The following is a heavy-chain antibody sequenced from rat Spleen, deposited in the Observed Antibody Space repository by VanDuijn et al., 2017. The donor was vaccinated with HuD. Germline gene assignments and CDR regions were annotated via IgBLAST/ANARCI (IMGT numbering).Heavy chain of an antibody. CDR3: ATAKIATSTGGFDF. CDR2: ITHIGGIT. Sequence: EVQLVESGGGLVQPGRSLKLSCAASGFTFNNYWMTWIRQAPGKGLEWVATITHIGGITYYSDSVKGRFTISRDNAKSTLYLQMDSLRSEDTATYFCATAKIATSTGGFDFWGPGTMVTVSS. V-gene: IGHV5-31*01. J-gene: IGHJ1*01. CDR1: GFTFNNYW. D-gene: IGHD1-2*01.